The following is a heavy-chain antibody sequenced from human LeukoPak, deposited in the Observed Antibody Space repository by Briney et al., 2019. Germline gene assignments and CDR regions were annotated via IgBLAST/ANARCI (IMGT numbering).Heavy chain of an antibody. CDR1: GGTFSSYA. V-gene: IGHV1-69*13. CDR2: IIPIFGTA. J-gene: IGHJ4*02. Sequence: GASVKVSCKASGGTFSSYAISWVRQAPGQGLEWMGGIIPIFGTANYAQKFQGRVTITADESTSTAYMELSSLRSEDTAVYYCARSEELLRYFDYWGQGTLVTVSS. D-gene: IGHD1-26*01. CDR3: ARSEELLRYFDY.